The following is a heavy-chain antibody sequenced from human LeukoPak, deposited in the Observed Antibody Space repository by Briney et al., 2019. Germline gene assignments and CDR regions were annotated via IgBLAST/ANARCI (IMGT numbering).Heavy chain of an antibody. CDR1: GFTFSDYY. CDR3: ARIFRSGSRSHDAFDI. Sequence: GGSLRLSCAASGFTFSDYYMSWIRQAPGKGLEWVSYFSSSGSTIYYADSVKGRFTISRDNAKNSLYLQMNSLRAEDTAVYYCARIFRSGSRSHDAFDIWGQGTMVTVSS. J-gene: IGHJ3*02. V-gene: IGHV3-11*01. D-gene: IGHD1-26*01. CDR2: FSSSGSTI.